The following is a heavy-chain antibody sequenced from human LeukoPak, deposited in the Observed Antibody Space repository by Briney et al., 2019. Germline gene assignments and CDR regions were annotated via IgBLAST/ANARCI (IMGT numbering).Heavy chain of an antibody. CDR1: GYTFTSYD. V-gene: IGHV1-8*01. CDR3: ARSPSDILTGYYTVYFDY. CDR2: MNPNSGNT. Sequence: ASVKVSCTASGYTFTSYDINWVRQATGQGLEWMGWMNPNSGNTGYAQKFQGRVTMTRNTSISTAYMELSSLRSEDTAVYYCARSPSDILTGYYTVYFDYWGQGTLVTVSS. J-gene: IGHJ4*02. D-gene: IGHD3-9*01.